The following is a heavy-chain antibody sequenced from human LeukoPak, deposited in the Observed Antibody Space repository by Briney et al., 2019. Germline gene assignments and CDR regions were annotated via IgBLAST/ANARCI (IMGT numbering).Heavy chain of an antibody. CDR1: GFTVINYA. J-gene: IGHJ4*02. CDR3: AKRPISGDDKSFDY. D-gene: IGHD2-21*01. Sequence: GGSLRLSCAASGFTVINYAMNWVRQAPGKGLEWVSTIRESSGDTYYEDSVKGRFTIYRDISKNTVYLQMNSLRVEDTAVYFCAKRPISGDDKSFDYWGQGLLVSVSS. CDR2: IRESSGDT. V-gene: IGHV3-23*01.